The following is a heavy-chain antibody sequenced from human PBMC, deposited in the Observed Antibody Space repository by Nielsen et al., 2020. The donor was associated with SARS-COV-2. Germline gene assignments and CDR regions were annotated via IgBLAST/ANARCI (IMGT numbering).Heavy chain of an antibody. V-gene: IGHV4-39*01. CDR3: ARLNDGYYYYGMDV. CDR2: IYYSGST. Sequence: SETLSLTCTVSGGSISSSSYYWGWIRQPPGKGLEWIGSIYYSGSTYYNPSLKSRVTISVDTSKNQFSLKLSSVTAADTAVYYCARLNDGYYYYGMDVWGQGTTVTVSS. D-gene: IGHD3-22*01. CDR1: GGSISSSSYY. J-gene: IGHJ6*02.